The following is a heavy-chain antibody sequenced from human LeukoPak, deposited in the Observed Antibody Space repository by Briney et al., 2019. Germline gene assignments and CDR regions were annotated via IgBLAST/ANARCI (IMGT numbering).Heavy chain of an antibody. CDR3: XXXXTAMVTRWFDP. V-gene: IGHV6-1*01. CDR2: TYYRSKWYN. D-gene: IGHD5-18*01. J-gene: IGHJ5*02. Sequence: SQTLSLTCAISGDSVSSNSAAWNWIRQSPSRGLEWLGRTYYRSKWYNDYAVSVKSRITINPDTSKNQFSLQLNSVTPEDTAVXXXXXXXTAMVTRWFDPWGQGTLVTVSS. CDR1: GDSVSSNSAA.